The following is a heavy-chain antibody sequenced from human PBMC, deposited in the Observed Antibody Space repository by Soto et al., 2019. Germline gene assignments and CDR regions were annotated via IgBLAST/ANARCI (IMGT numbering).Heavy chain of an antibody. D-gene: IGHD3-10*01. Sequence: GGSLRLSCAASGFTVSSNYMSWVRQAPGKGLEWVSVIYSGGSTYYADSVKGRFTISRDNSKNTLYLQMNSLRAEDTAVYYCARDSGGIVRGVIIEFDAIDISGQATMVTVSS. CDR3: ARDSGGIVRGVIIEFDAIDI. J-gene: IGHJ3*02. V-gene: IGHV3-66*01. CDR2: IYSGGST. CDR1: GFTVSSNY.